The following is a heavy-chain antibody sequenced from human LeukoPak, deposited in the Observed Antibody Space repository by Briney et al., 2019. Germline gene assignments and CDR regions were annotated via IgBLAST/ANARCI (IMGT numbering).Heavy chain of an antibody. V-gene: IGHV1-8*01. CDR2: INPNSGNT. D-gene: IGHD5-12*01. Sequence: ASVKVSCKAAGYTFTSYDINWVRQATGQGLECMGWINPNSGNTGYAQKFQGRVSMTRNTSISTAYMELSSLRSEDTAVYYCARGFHRRSGYDYNDWGQGTLVTVSS. CDR3: ARGFHRRSGYDYND. CDR1: GYTFTSYD. J-gene: IGHJ4*02.